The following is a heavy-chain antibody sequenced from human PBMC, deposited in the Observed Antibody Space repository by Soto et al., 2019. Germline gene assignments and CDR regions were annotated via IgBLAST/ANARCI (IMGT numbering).Heavy chain of an antibody. J-gene: IGHJ4*02. D-gene: IGHD1-20*01. Sequence: PGGSLRLSCAASGFTFSNYWMHWVRQVPGKGLVYVSRINSQGSSTNYADYVRGRFTISRDNAKNTLYLQMNSLRVEDTAVYYCTRGSRYSDYWGQGTLVTVSS. V-gene: IGHV3-74*01. CDR2: INSQGSST. CDR3: TRGSRYSDY. CDR1: GFTFSNYW.